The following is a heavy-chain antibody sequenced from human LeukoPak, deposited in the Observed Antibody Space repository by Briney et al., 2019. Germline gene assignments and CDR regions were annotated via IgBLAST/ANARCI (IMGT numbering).Heavy chain of an antibody. CDR2: IYNGGAT. D-gene: IGHD2-2*01. J-gene: IGHJ4*02. Sequence: PGGSLRLSCAASGFIFSNYGMNWVRQAPGKGLECVSVIYNGGATYYADSVKGRFTISRDNSKNTLYLQMNGLRAEDTAVYFCAREFGSGTFDWGQGTLVTVSS. CDR3: AREFGSGTFD. CDR1: GFIFSNYG. V-gene: IGHV3-23*03.